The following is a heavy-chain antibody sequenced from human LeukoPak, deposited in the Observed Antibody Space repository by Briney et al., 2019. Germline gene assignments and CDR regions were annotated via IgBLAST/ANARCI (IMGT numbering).Heavy chain of an antibody. CDR3: ARVPVVVAPYYYYYYGMDV. V-gene: IGHV4-59*01. CDR1: GGSISSYY. J-gene: IGHJ6*02. D-gene: IGHD2-15*01. CDR2: IYYSGST. Sequence: NSSETLSLTCTVSGGSISSYYWSWIRQPPGKGLKWIGYIYYSGSTNYNPSLKSRVTISVDTSKNQFSLKLSSVTAADTAVYYCARVPVVVAPYYYYYYGMDVWGQGTPVTVSS.